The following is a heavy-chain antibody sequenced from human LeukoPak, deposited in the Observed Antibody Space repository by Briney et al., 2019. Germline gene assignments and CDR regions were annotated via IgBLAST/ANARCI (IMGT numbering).Heavy chain of an antibody. Sequence: PGGSLSPPFAAPGSTFGTLPLTWSRKPPGKGLKGFSTVSDSGDVTYSADSVKGRFTISRDNSGNTLFLRMVSLRAEDTAVYYCARYPSYSHSLDYWGPGTLVTVSS. CDR1: GSTFGTLP. V-gene: IGHV3-23*01. CDR2: VSDSGDVT. CDR3: ARYPSYSHSLDY. J-gene: IGHJ4*02. D-gene: IGHD4-11*01.